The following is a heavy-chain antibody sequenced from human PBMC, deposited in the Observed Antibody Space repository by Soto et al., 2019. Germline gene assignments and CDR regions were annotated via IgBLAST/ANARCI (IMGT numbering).Heavy chain of an antibody. CDR1: GETFSSYA. D-gene: IGHD6-19*01. V-gene: IGHV1-69*01. CDR2: IIPIFGTA. J-gene: IGHJ4*02. Sequence: SVKVAWKASGETFSSYAISWVRQSPGQGLEWMGGIIPIFGTANYAQKFQGRVTITADESTSTAYMELSSLRSEDTAVYYCARGIGGWYFDYWGQGTLVTVSS. CDR3: ARGIGGWYFDY.